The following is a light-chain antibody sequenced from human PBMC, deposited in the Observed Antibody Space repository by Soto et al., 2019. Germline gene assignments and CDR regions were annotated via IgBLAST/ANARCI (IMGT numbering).Light chain of an antibody. V-gene: IGKV3-11*01. J-gene: IGKJ2*01. Sequence: EIVLTQSPATLSLSPGERATLSCRAGQSVGTYLAWYQQKPGQAPRLLIYDASNRATGIPARFSGSGSGTDFTLTISGLEPEDFAVYHCQQRSDWPPMYTFGQGTKLEIK. CDR1: QSVGTY. CDR2: DAS. CDR3: QQRSDWPPMYT.